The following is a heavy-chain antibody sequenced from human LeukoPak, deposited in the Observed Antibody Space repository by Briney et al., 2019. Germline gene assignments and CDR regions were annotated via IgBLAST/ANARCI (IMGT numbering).Heavy chain of an antibody. CDR1: GYTFTSYG. D-gene: IGHD2-15*01. Sequence: ASVKVSCKASGYTFTSYGISWVRQAPGQGLEWMGWISAYNGYAKYAQNVQGRVTMTTDTSTSTAYMDLRSLRSDDTAVSYCARNDSSAYDYWGQGTLVTVSS. J-gene: IGHJ4*02. V-gene: IGHV1-18*01. CDR3: ARNDSSAYDY. CDR2: ISAYNGYA.